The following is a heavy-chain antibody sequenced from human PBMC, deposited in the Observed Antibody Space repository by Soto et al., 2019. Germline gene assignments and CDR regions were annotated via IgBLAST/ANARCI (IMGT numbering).Heavy chain of an antibody. D-gene: IGHD3-10*01. V-gene: IGHV1-3*01. CDR3: ARGEYDGSGSYSY. Sequence: QVQLVQSGAEVKKPGASVKVSCKASGYTFTSYAMHWVRQAPGQRLEWMGWINAGNGNTKYSQKFQGRVTITRDTAASTAYMELSSLRSEDTAGYYCARGEYDGSGSYSYWGQGTLVTVSS. CDR2: INAGNGNT. J-gene: IGHJ4*02. CDR1: GYTFTSYA.